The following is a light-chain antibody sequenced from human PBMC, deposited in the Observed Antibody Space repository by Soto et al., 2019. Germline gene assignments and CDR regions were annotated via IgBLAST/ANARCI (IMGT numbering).Light chain of an antibody. V-gene: IGLV1-51*01. CDR3: GTWDTSLSTVV. J-gene: IGLJ2*01. CDR1: TSNIGNNF. CDR2: DNN. Sequence: QSVLTQPPSVSAAPGQKVTISCSRSTSNIGNNFVAWYQQLPGTAPKLLIYDNNKRPSGIPDRFSGSKSGTSATLDITGLQTGDEADYYCGTWDTSLSTVVFGGGTQVTVL.